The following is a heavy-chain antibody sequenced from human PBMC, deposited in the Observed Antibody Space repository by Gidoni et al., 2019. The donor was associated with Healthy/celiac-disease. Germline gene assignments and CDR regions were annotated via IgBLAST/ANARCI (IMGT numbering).Heavy chain of an antibody. CDR2: IYYSGST. J-gene: IGHJ5*02. CDR3: ARGWPKHQLLFGWFDP. D-gene: IGHD2-2*01. Sequence: QVQLQESGPGLVKPSQTLSLTCTVSGGSISSGGYYWSWIRQHPGKGLEWIGYIYYSGSTYYNPSLKSRVTISVDTSKNQFSLKLSSVTAADTAVYYCARGWPKHQLLFGWFDPWGQGTLVTVSS. CDR1: GGSISSGGYY. V-gene: IGHV4-31*03.